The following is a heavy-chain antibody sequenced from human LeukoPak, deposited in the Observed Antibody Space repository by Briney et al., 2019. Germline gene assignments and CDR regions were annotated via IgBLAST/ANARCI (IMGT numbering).Heavy chain of an antibody. V-gene: IGHV3-53*01. D-gene: IGHD2-15*01. J-gene: IGHJ6*02. CDR2: IYSGCDT. Sequence: PGGSPGLSLPASGLFVKNNYMDLVRQAPGKGLGGVWVIYSGCDTYYEHSVKGRFTISRDNSKNTLYLQMNRLSAEDTAIYYCAREWGYGCGGECCSGIQAYYGMDVWGQGTTVTVSS. CDR1: GLFVKNNY. CDR3: AREWGYGCGGECCSGIQAYYGMDV.